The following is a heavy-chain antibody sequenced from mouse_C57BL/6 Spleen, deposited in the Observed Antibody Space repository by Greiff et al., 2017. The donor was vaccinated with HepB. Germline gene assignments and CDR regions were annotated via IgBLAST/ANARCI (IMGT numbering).Heavy chain of an antibody. Sequence: VQLQQSGAELARPGASVKLSCKASGYTFTSYGISWVKQRTGQGLEWIGEIYPRSGNTYYNEKFKGKATLTADKSSSTAYMELRSLTSEDSAVYFCARDHYGSSYDAMDYWGQGTTLTVSS. J-gene: IGHJ4*01. CDR2: IYPRSGNT. CDR3: ARDHYGSSYDAMDY. CDR1: GYTFTSYG. V-gene: IGHV1-81*01. D-gene: IGHD1-1*01.